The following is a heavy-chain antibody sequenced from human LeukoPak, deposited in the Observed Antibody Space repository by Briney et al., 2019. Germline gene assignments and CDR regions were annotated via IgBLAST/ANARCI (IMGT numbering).Heavy chain of an antibody. CDR3: ARGQGATVPQVGKNWFDP. CDR2: IYYSGST. D-gene: IGHD1-26*01. CDR1: GGSISSGGYS. Sequence: SETLSLTCAVSGGSISSGGYSWSWIRQPPGKGLEWIGYIYYSGSTYYNPSPKSRVTISVDTSKNQFSLKLISVTAADTAVYYCARGQGATVPQVGKNWFDPWGQGTRVIVSS. J-gene: IGHJ5*02. V-gene: IGHV4-30-4*07.